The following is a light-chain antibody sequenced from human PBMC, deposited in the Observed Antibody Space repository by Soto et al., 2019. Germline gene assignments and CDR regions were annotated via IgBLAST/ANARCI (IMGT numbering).Light chain of an antibody. Sequence: QSALTQPRSVSGSPGQSVTISCTGTSSDVGGYDYVSWYQQHPGKAPKLIIHNVNQRPSGVADRFSGSKSGNTASLTISGRPAADEAYYCCCSSASGYTFVFGSGTKLTVL. CDR3: CSSASGYTFV. V-gene: IGLV2-11*01. J-gene: IGLJ1*01. CDR1: SSDVGGYDY. CDR2: NVN.